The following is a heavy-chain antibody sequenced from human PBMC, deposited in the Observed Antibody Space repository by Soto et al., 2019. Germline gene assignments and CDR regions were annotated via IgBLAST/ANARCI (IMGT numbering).Heavy chain of an antibody. CDR2: ISSSSSVI. J-gene: IGHJ6*03. Sequence: EVQLVESGGGLVQPGGSLRLSCATSGFILSDCAMNWVRQAPGKGLEWVSYISSSSSVIDYADSVKGRFTVSRDNARNSLYPQMNSLRAEDTAVYYCARELSWGSNGYYHMNVWGKGTTVTVSS. V-gene: IGHV3-48*01. D-gene: IGHD3-16*01. CDR1: GFILSDCA. CDR3: ARELSWGSNGYYHMNV.